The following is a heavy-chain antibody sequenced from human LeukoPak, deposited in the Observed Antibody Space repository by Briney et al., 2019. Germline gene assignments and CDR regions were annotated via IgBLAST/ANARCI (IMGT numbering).Heavy chain of an antibody. D-gene: IGHD3-16*01. CDR3: AKDWIMSVSRWFDP. CDR1: GFTFSTCA. J-gene: IGHJ5*02. V-gene: IGHV3-23*01. CDR2: ISTSGGRT. Sequence: PGGSLRLSCAASGFTFSTCAISWVRQAPGKGLEWVSAISTSGGRTFYADSVKGRFTISRDNSKNTLYLQMNSLKAEDTAIHYCAKDWIMSVSRWFDPWGQGTLVTVSS.